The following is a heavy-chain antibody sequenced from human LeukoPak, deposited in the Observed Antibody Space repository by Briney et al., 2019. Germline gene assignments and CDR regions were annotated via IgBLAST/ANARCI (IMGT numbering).Heavy chain of an antibody. Sequence: PSVHVSLPCTVSGGSLCRYHWRWMPQPPGKGREWFVYIYYSENTNHNPSLKSRVTISVDTSKNQFSLKLSSVTAADTAVYYCARGADCSSTSCYASDYYYYYYMDVWGKGTTVTVSS. CDR1: GGSLCRYH. V-gene: IGHV4-59*07. CDR2: IYYSENT. D-gene: IGHD2-2*01. J-gene: IGHJ6*03. CDR3: ARGADCSSTSCYASDYYYYYYMDV.